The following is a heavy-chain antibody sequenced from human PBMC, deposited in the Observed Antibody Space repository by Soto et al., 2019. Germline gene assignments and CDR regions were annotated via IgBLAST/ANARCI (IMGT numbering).Heavy chain of an antibody. V-gene: IGHV3-15*01. J-gene: IGHJ4*02. D-gene: IGHD3-22*01. CDR1: GFTFSNAW. CDR2: IKSKTDGGTT. CDR3: TSTQRPARLTYYYDSSGSQDYDY. Sequence: NPGGSLRLSCAASGFTFSNAWMSWVRQAPGKGLEWVGRIKSKTDGGTTDYAAPVKGRFTISRDDSKNTLYLQMNSLKTEDTAVYYCTSTQRPARLTYYYDSSGSQDYDYWGQGTLVTVSS.